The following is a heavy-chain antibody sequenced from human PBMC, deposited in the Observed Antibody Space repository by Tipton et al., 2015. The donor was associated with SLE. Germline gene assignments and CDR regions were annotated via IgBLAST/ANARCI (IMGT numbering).Heavy chain of an antibody. J-gene: IGHJ5*02. CDR2: IYTSGGT. V-gene: IGHV4-61*02. Sequence: TLSLTCTVSGGSISSGSYYWSWIRQPAGKGLEWIGRIYTSGGTSYNPSLEGRVTISMDTSKNQFSLKLNSVTAADTAVYYCARDKNLNWFDPWGQGTLITVSS. CDR3: ARDKNLNWFDP. CDR1: GGSISSGSYY.